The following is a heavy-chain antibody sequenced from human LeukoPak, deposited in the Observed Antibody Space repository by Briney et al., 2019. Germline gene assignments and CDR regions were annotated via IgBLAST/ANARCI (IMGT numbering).Heavy chain of an antibody. CDR2: ISSSSSFI. CDR1: GFTFSSYS. J-gene: IGHJ6*03. CDR3: ARVSEYMDV. Sequence: PGGSLRLSSAASGFTFSSYSMNWVAHAPGKGLEGCSSISSSSSFIYYADSLKGRFTISRDNAKNSLYLQMNSLRAEDTAVYYCARVSEYMDVWGKGTTVTISS. V-gene: IGHV3-21*01.